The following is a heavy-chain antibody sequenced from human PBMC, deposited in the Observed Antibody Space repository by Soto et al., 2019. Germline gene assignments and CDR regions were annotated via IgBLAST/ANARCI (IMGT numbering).Heavy chain of an antibody. CDR3: ARGPYLPPMVRGVREAYYYYGMDV. Sequence: QVQLVESGGGVVQPGRSLRLSCAASGFTFSSYTIHWVRQGPGKGLEWVAVISYDGSNEYYADSVKGRFTISRDNSKNRLYLQMNSLRAEDTAVYYCARGPYLPPMVRGVREAYYYYGMDVWGQGTTVTVSS. J-gene: IGHJ6*02. CDR1: GFTFSSYT. CDR2: ISYDGSNE. V-gene: IGHV3-30-3*01. D-gene: IGHD3-10*01.